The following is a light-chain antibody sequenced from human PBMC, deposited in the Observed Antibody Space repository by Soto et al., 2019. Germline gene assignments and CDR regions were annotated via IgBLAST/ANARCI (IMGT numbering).Light chain of an antibody. CDR1: QSVSSSY. V-gene: IGKV3-20*01. CDR3: QQYGSSPPWT. CDR2: DAS. Sequence: DIVLTQSPGTLSLSQGERATLSCRASQSVSSSYLAWYQQKPGQAPRLLIYDASNRATGIPDKFSGSGSGTDCTLTISGLEPEDFAVYYCQQYGSSPPWTFGQGTKVEIK. J-gene: IGKJ1*01.